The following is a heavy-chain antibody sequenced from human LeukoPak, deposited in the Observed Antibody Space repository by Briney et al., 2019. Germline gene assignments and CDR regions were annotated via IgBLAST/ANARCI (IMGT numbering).Heavy chain of an antibody. Sequence: SETLSLTCTVSGYSLSSGNYCGWIRQPPGKGLEWIGNIYHSGSTYYNPSLKSRVTISVDTSKNQFSLKLRSVTAADMAVYYCASGYEGSSSWPFDSWGQGILVAVSS. V-gene: IGHV4-38-2*02. CDR2: IYHSGST. CDR3: ASGYEGSSSWPFDS. J-gene: IGHJ4*02. D-gene: IGHD6-13*01. CDR1: GYSLSSGNY.